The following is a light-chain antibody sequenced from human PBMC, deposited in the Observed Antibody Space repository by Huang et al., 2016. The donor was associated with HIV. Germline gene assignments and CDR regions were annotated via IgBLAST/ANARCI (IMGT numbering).Light chain of an antibody. CDR1: QSVSNY. J-gene: IGKJ3*01. CDR2: SAS. Sequence: EIVLTQSPVTLSLSPGERATISCRASQSVSNYLAWYEQKPGQAPRLLIYSASTRATDSPDRFRGDGSGTDFTHTISRLEPEDFAVYYCQQYGSSVFTFGPGTKVDIK. CDR3: QQYGSSVFT. V-gene: IGKV3-20*01.